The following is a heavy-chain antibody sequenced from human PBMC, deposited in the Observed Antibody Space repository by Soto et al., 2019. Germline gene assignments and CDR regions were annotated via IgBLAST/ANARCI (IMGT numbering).Heavy chain of an antibody. J-gene: IGHJ3*02. CDR3: ARDYEFGFDI. Sequence: EVQLVESGGGSVQPGGSLRLSCEASAFTLSSYWMSWVRQAPGKGLEWVANIKPDGSEKYYVDSVKGRFTISRDNTKNSLYLQMSTLRPEDTAIYYCARDYEFGFDIWGQGTLVTVSS. D-gene: IGHD3-22*01. V-gene: IGHV3-7*01. CDR1: AFTLSSYW. CDR2: IKPDGSEK.